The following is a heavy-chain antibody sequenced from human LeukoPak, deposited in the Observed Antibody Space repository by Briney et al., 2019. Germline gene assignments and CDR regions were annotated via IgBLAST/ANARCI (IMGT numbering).Heavy chain of an antibody. D-gene: IGHD3-10*01. CDR3: AASGSYYDKYFDY. Sequence: ASPKISCKGSEHSFTSYWIRSVRQMPGKGLERMGTIYRGESDTRYSPSFKGQVTISVDKSISTAYLQWSSPKASDTAMYYCAASGSYYDKYFDYWGQGTLVTVSS. CDR2: IYRGESDT. CDR1: EHSFTSYW. J-gene: IGHJ4*02. V-gene: IGHV5-51*01.